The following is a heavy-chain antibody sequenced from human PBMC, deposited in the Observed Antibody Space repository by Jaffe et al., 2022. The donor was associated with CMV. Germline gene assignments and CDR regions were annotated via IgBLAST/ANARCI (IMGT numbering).Heavy chain of an antibody. D-gene: IGHD3-10*01. V-gene: IGHV3-33*08. Sequence: QVQLVESGGGVVQPGRSLRLSCAAFGFTFSNYGFHWVRQAPGKGLDWVATIWYGGTNEHYADSVRGRFTISRDNFKNTLYLQMDNLRADDTAVYFCARDTAGIRGLEYYFDSWGQGTQVTVSS. CDR1: GFTFSNYG. J-gene: IGHJ4*02. CDR2: IWYGGTNE. CDR3: ARDTAGIRGLEYYFDS.